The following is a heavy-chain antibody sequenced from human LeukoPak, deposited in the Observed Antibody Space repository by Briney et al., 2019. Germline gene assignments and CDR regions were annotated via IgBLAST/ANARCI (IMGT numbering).Heavy chain of an antibody. D-gene: IGHD6-13*01. CDR1: GFTFSTYD. J-gene: IGHJ4*02. V-gene: IGHV3-33*06. CDR2: IWYDGSNK. Sequence: GGSLRLSCAASGFTFSTYDMNWVRQAPGKGLEWVAVIWYDGSNKYYADSVKGRFTISRDNSKNTLYLQMNSLRAEDTAVYYCAKDRPRGSNGCFDYWGQGTLVTVSS. CDR3: AKDRPRGSNGCFDY.